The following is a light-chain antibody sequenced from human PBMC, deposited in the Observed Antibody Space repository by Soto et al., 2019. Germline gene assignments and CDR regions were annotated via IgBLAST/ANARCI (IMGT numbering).Light chain of an antibody. CDR1: QSVSSSY. CDR3: QHYNNWLGT. CDR2: GAS. J-gene: IGKJ4*01. V-gene: IGKV3-20*01. Sequence: EIVLTQSPGTLSLPPGERATLSCRASQSVSSSYLDWYQQKPGQAPRLLIYGASSRATGIPDRFSGSGSGTEFFLNISSLQSEDSAIYYCQHYNNWLGTFGGGTKVDIK.